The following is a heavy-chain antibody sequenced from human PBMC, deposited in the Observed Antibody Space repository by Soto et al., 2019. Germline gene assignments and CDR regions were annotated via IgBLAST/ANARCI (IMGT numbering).Heavy chain of an antibody. J-gene: IGHJ6*02. Sequence: SVKVSCKASGGTFSSYAISWVRQAPGQGLEWMGGIIPIFGTAHYAQKFQGRVTITADESTSTAYMELSSLRSEDTAVYYCAAREVDNYYYYGMDVWGQGTTVTVSS. CDR1: GGTFSSYA. CDR2: IIPIFGTA. CDR3: AAREVDNYYYYGMDV. V-gene: IGHV1-69*13. D-gene: IGHD5-12*01.